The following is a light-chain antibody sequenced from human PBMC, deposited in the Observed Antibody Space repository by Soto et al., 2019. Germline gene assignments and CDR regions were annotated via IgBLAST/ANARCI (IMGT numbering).Light chain of an antibody. CDR2: GAS. Sequence: EIVLTQSPDTLSLSPGERATISCRASQSVPNNYLAWYMQKPGQAPRLLIYGASSRATGIPDRFSGSGSGTDFTLTISSLEPEDFAVYYCQQYNNWPPITFGQGTRLEIK. CDR3: QQYNNWPPIT. V-gene: IGKV3-20*01. CDR1: QSVPNNY. J-gene: IGKJ5*01.